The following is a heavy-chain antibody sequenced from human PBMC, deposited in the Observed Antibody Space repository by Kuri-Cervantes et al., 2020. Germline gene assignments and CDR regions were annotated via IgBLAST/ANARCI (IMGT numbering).Heavy chain of an antibody. D-gene: IGHD3-10*01. J-gene: IGHJ4*02. CDR2: IGWNSGSI. CDR1: GFSFDDYA. V-gene: IGHV3-9*01. CDR3: ATVRSGSGSLSSFDY. Sequence: SLKISCAASGFSFDDYAMHWVRQAPGKGLEWVSGIGWNSGSIGYADSVKGRFTISRDNAKNSLYLQMNSLRAEDTAVYYCATVRSGSGSLSSFDYWGQGNLVNGAS.